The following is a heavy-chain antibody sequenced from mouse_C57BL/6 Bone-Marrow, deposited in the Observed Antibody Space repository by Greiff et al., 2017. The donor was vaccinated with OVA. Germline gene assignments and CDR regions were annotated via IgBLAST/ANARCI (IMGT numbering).Heavy chain of an antibody. J-gene: IGHJ1*03. Sequence: VQLQQPGAELVIPGASVKLSCKASGYTFTSYWMHWVKQRPGQGLEWIGEINPYNSYTNYNQKFKGKSTLTVDKSSNTAYMQLSSLTSEDSAVYYCASCPGDFDVWGTGTTVTVSS. CDR1: GYTFTSYW. CDR3: ASCPGDFDV. CDR2: INPYNSYT. V-gene: IGHV1-69*01.